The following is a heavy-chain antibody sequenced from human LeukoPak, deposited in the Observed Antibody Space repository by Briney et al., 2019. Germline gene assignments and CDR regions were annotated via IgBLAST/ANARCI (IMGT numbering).Heavy chain of an antibody. Sequence: GGSLRLSCAASGFAVSSNYMNWVRQAPGKGLEWLSVFYSGGSTDYADSVTGRFTMSRDNSKNTLYLQMNSLRAEDTAVYYCARGRGYSGYDESYPFDYWGQGTLVTVSS. V-gene: IGHV3-66*01. CDR1: GFAVSSNY. CDR3: ARGRGYSGYDESYPFDY. J-gene: IGHJ4*02. CDR2: FYSGGST. D-gene: IGHD5-12*01.